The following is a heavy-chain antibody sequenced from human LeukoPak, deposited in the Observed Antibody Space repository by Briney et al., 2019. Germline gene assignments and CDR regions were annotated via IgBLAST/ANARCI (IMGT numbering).Heavy chain of an antibody. CDR2: ISSSSNYI. D-gene: IGHD5-18*01. Sequence: MAGGSLRLSCAASGFTFSSYSMNWVRQAPGKGLEWVSSISSSSNYIYYADSVKGRFTISRDNAKNSLYLQMNSLRDEDTAVYYCARGGGYSYGSFDYWGQGTLVTVSS. CDR3: ARGGGYSYGSFDY. J-gene: IGHJ4*02. CDR1: GFTFSSYS. V-gene: IGHV3-21*01.